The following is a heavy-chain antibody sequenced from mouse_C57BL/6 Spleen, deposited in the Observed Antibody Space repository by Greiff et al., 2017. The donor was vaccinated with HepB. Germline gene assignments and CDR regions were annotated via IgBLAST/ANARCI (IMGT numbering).Heavy chain of an antibody. Sequence: QVQLQQSGAELVRPGTSVKVSCKASGYAFTNYLIEWVKQRPGQGLEWIGVINPGSGGTNYNEKFKGTVTLTADKSSSTAYMQLSNLTSEDSAVYFCARGYDYFDYWGQGTTLTVSS. CDR2: INPGSGGT. V-gene: IGHV1-54*01. CDR3: ARGYDYFDY. CDR1: GYAFTNYL. J-gene: IGHJ2*01. D-gene: IGHD2-4*01.